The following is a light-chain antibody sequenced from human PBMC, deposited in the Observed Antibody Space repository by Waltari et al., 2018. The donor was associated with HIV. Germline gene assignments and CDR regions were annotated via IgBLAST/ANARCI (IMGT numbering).Light chain of an antibody. V-gene: IGKV1-39*01. CDR1: QNINNY. CDR2: AAF. J-gene: IGKJ1*01. Sequence: DIQMTQSPSSLSAYIGDRVTITCRASQNINNYLNWYQQKPGKTPKLLIYAAFNLESGVPSRFTGSGSGTDFTLTISSLQAEDFATYFCQQTYTTPQTFGQGTKVEVK. CDR3: QQTYTTPQT.